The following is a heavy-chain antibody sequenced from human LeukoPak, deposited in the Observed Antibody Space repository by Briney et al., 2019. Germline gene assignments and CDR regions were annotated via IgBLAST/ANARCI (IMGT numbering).Heavy chain of an antibody. Sequence: GGSLRLSCAASGFTFSSYAMNWVRHAPGKGREWVSGISNSGGSTYYADSVKGRFTISRDNSKNTLYLQMNSLRAEDTAVYYCAKETSSSFDYWGQGTLVTVSS. CDR2: ISNSGGST. D-gene: IGHD6-6*01. CDR3: AKETSSSFDY. V-gene: IGHV3-23*01. CDR1: GFTFSSYA. J-gene: IGHJ4*02.